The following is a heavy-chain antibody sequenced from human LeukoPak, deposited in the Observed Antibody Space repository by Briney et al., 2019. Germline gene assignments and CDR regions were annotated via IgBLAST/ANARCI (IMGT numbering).Heavy chain of an antibody. Sequence: GGSLRLSCAASGFTVSSNYMSWVRQAPGKGLVWVSRIKSDGRSASYADSVKGRFTISRDNAKNTLYLQMNSLRAEDTAVYYCARDRDSGRDGYKPFVHWGQGTLVTVSS. CDR2: IKSDGRSA. CDR1: GFTVSSNY. CDR3: ARDRDSGRDGYKPFVH. J-gene: IGHJ4*02. D-gene: IGHD5-24*01. V-gene: IGHV3-74*01.